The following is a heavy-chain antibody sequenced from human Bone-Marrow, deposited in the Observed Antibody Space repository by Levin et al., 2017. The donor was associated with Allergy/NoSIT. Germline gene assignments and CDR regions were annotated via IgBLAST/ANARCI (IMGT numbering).Heavy chain of an antibody. J-gene: IGHJ3*01. CDR3: ARGAVGTDVGSLDL. Sequence: GESLKISCAPSGFTFSIYEMNWVRQAPGKGPEWLSYISSGGATISSSSSFPFLFTISRDRSLYLQIDSLRAEDTAIYYCARGAVGTDVGSLDLWGRGTMVTVSS. CDR2: ISSGGATI. D-gene: IGHD4-23*01. CDR1: GFTFSIYE. V-gene: IGHV3-48*03.